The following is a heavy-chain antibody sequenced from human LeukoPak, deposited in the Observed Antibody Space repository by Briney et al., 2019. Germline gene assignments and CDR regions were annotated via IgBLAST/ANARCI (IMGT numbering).Heavy chain of an antibody. CDR2: ISGSGGST. V-gene: IGHV3-23*01. D-gene: IGHD6-13*01. CDR1: GFTFSTYA. CDR3: AKDSDPSSSSRTNLDFDY. Sequence: PGGSLRLSCAASGFTFSTYAMSWARQAPGKGLEWVSAISGSGGSTYYADSVKGRFTISRDNSKNTLYLQMNSLRAEDTAVYYCAKDSDPSSSSRTNLDFDYWGQGTLVTVSS. J-gene: IGHJ4*02.